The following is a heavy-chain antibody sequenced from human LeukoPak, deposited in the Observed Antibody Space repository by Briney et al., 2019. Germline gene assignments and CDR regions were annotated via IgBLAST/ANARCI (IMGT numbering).Heavy chain of an antibody. V-gene: IGHV3-21*01. D-gene: IGHD6-19*01. CDR2: ISSSSSYI. J-gene: IGHJ4*02. CDR3: AREGQAAGFDY. Sequence: GGSLRLSCAASEFTFSSYSMNWGRQAPGKGLEWVSSISSSSSYIYYAASVKGRFTISRDNAKNSLYLQMNSLRAEDTAVYYCAREGQAAGFDYWGQGTLVTVSS. CDR1: EFTFSSYS.